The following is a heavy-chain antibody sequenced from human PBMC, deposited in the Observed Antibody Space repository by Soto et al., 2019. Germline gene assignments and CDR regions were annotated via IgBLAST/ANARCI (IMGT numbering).Heavy chain of an antibody. CDR3: AKHRGFVACPFDS. Sequence: EVQLLESGGGLAQPGGSLRLSCAVSGITFTNYAMGWVRQAPGKGLEWVSGISGNVGSTTHYADSVKGRFTISSDNSKNMLFLQMNSLRAEYTAVYYCAKHRGFVACPFDSWGQGTLVIVSS. V-gene: IGHV3-23*01. J-gene: IGHJ4*02. CDR1: GITFTNYA. CDR2: ISGNVGSTT. D-gene: IGHD3-10*01.